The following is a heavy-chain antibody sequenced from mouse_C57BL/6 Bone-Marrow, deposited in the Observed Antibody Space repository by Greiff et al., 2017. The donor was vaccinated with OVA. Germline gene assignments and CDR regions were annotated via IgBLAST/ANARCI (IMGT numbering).Heavy chain of an antibody. Sequence: EVQGVESGGGLVKPGGSLKLSCAASGFTFSDYGMHWVRQAPEKGLEWVAYISRGSSTIYYADTVKGRFTISRDNAKNTLFLQMSSLRSEDTAMYYCARHGSWFAYWGQGTLVTVSA. CDR2: ISRGSSTI. V-gene: IGHV5-17*01. CDR1: GFTFSDYG. D-gene: IGHD1-1*01. CDR3: ARHGSWFAY. J-gene: IGHJ3*01.